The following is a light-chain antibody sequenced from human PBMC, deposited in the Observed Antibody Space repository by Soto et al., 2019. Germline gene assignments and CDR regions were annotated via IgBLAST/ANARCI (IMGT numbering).Light chain of an antibody. Sequence: QSVLTQPPSVSGAPGQRVTISCTGSSSNIGAGYDVHWYQQLPGTAPKLLIYGNSNRPSWVPDRFSGSKSGTSASLAITGLQAEDEADYYCQSYDSSLSGRGVVFGGGTKLTVL. J-gene: IGLJ2*01. CDR1: SSNIGAGYD. V-gene: IGLV1-40*01. CDR2: GNS. CDR3: QSYDSSLSGRGVV.